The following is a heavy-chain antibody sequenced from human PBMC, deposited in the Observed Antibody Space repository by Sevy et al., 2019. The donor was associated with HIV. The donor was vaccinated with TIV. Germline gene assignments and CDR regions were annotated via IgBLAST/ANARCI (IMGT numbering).Heavy chain of an antibody. CDR1: GFTFSDAW. CDR2: VRSKGDGGTT. J-gene: IGHJ4*01. CDR3: TTEGAD. Sequence: GGSLRLSCAASGFTFSDAWLSWVRQAPGKGLEWVGRVRSKGDGGTTDYAAPVKGRFTIARDDSKNVLYVQMNSLKIEDTGVYYCTTEGADWGHGTRVTVSS. V-gene: IGHV3-15*01.